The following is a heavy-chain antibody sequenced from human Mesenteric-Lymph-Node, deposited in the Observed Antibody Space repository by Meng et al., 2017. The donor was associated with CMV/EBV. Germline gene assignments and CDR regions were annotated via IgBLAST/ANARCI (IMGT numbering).Heavy chain of an antibody. V-gene: IGHV3-7*01. J-gene: IGHJ4*02. CDR3: ARDQGGYNDFWSGYYMDY. Sequence: GESLMISCAASGFTFSTYWMSWVRQAPGKGLEWVANIKQDGSEKYYVDSVKGRFTISRDNAKNSLYLQMNSLRAEDTAVYYCARDQGGYNDFWSGYYMDYWGQGTLVTVSS. CDR2: IKQDGSEK. D-gene: IGHD3-3*01. CDR1: GFTFSTYW.